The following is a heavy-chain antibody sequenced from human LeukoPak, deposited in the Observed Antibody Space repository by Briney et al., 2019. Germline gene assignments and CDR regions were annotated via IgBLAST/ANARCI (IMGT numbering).Heavy chain of an antibody. CDR1: GGSISSSYYY. J-gene: IGHJ6*03. CDR2: IFYSGST. CDR3: ARGYYDFWSGPHYYYYYMDV. V-gene: IGHV4-39*07. D-gene: IGHD3-3*01. Sequence: PSETLSLTCTVSGGSISSSYYYWGWIRQPPGKGLEWIGSIFYSGSTYYSPSLKSRVTISVDTSKNQFSLKLSSVTAADTAVYYCARGYYDFWSGPHYYYYYMDVWGKGTTVTVSS.